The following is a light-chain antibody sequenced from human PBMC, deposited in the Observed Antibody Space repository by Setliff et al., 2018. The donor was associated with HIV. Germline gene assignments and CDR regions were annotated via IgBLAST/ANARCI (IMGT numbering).Light chain of an antibody. V-gene: IGLV2-11*01. J-gene: IGLJ3*02. Sequence: QSALAQPRSVSGSPGQSVTISCTGTSSDVGDYNHVSWYRQHPGKAPKLIIYDASKRPSGVPDRFSASKSGNTASLTISGLQAEDEADYYCSYAGKFTWVLGGGTKSPS. CDR3: CSYAGKFTWV. CDR1: SSDVGDYNH. CDR2: DAS.